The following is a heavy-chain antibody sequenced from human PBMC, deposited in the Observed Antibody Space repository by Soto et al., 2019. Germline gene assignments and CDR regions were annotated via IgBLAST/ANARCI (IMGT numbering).Heavy chain of an antibody. CDR2: MSYDGSNK. CDR3: ARVPSSSGRAHFDY. CDR1: GFTFSSYA. J-gene: IGHJ4*02. V-gene: IGHV3-30-3*01. Sequence: QVQLVESGGGVVQPGRSLRLSCAASGFTFSSYAMHWVRQAPGKGLEWVAVMSYDGSNKYYADSVKGRFTISRDNSKSTLYLQMNSLRAEDTAVYYCARVPSSSGRAHFDYWGQGTLVTVSS. D-gene: IGHD2-15*01.